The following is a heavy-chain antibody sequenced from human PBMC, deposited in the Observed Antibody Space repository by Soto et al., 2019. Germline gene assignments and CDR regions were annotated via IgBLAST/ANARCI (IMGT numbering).Heavy chain of an antibody. CDR1: GFTFSSYA. CDR2: ISGSGGST. V-gene: IGHV3-23*01. D-gene: IGHD6-19*01. Sequence: GESLKISCAASGFTFSSYAMSWVRQAPGKGLEWVSAISGSGGSTYYADSVKGRFTISRDNSKNTLYLQMNSLRAEDTAVYYCGRVPAASAVAGTGYYFDYWGQGTLVTVSS. J-gene: IGHJ4*02. CDR3: GRVPAASAVAGTGYYFDY.